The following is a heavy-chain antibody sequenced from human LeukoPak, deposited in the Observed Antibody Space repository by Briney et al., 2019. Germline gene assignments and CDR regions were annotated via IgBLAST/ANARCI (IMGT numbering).Heavy chain of an antibody. V-gene: IGHV3-23*01. Sequence: GGSLRLSCAASGLTFSSYAMSWVRQAPGKGLEWVSAISGSGGSTYYADSVKGRFTISRDNSKNTLYLQMNSLRAEDTAVYYCANQKARYCSSTSCYTSFAFDIWGQGTMVTVSS. CDR3: ANQKARYCSSTSCYTSFAFDI. J-gene: IGHJ3*02. CDR1: GLTFSSYA. CDR2: ISGSGGST. D-gene: IGHD2-2*02.